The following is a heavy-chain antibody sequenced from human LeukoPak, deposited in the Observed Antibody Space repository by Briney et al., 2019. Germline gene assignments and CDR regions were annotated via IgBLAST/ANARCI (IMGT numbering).Heavy chain of an antibody. V-gene: IGHV3-30*18. J-gene: IGHJ3*02. CDR3: AKDSSIVPAAISALDI. Sequence: GGSLRLSCAASGFTFSSYGMYWVRQAPGKGLEWVAVISYDGSNKYYADSVKGRFTISRDNSKNTLYLQMNSLRAEDTAVYYCAKDSSIVPAAISALDIWGQGTMVTVSS. CDR1: GFTFSSYG. D-gene: IGHD2-2*02. CDR2: ISYDGSNK.